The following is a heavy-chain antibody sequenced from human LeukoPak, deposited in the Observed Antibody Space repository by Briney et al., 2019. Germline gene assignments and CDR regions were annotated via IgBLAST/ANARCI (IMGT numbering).Heavy chain of an antibody. CDR1: GYSFTSYW. Sequence: GESLKISCKGSGYSFTSYWIGWVRQLPGKGLEWMGIIYPGDSDTRYSPSFQGRGTMSADKSISTAYLLRSSLKTADTATVYYARLRASSGWYVDYWGQGILVTVSS. V-gene: IGHV5-51*01. D-gene: IGHD6-19*01. CDR2: IYPGDSDT. CDR3: ARLRASSGWYVDY. J-gene: IGHJ4*02.